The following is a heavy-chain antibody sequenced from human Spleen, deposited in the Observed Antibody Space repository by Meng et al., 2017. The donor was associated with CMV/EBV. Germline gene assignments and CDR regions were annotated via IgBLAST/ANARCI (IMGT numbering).Heavy chain of an antibody. D-gene: IGHD3-3*01. Sequence: GGSLRLSCAASGFTFSSHGMHWVRQAAGKGLEWVAFIRYDGSNKYYADSVKGRFTISRDNSKNTLYLQMNSLRAEDTAVYYCARDGMAVEERFLEWLPYYYYGMDVWGQGTTVTVSS. CDR2: IRYDGSNK. V-gene: IGHV3-30*02. CDR3: ARDGMAVEERFLEWLPYYYYGMDV. J-gene: IGHJ6*02. CDR1: GFTFSSHG.